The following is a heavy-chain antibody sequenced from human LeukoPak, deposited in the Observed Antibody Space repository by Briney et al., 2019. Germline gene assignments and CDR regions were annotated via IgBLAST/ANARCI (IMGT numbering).Heavy chain of an antibody. Sequence: ASVKVSCKASGYTFTSYDINWVRQATGQGLEWMGWMNPNSGNTGYAQKFQGRVTMTRNTSISTAYMELSSLRSEDTAVYYCASPQPGAAGRQADYWGQGTLVTVSS. V-gene: IGHV1-8*01. J-gene: IGHJ4*02. CDR3: ASPQPGAAGRQADY. CDR1: GYTFTSYD. CDR2: MNPNSGNT. D-gene: IGHD6-13*01.